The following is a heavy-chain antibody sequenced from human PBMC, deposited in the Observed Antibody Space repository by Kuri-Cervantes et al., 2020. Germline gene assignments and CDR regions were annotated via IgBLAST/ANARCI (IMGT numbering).Heavy chain of an antibody. V-gene: IGHV1-46*01. CDR2: INPSGGST. Sequence: ASVQVSCKASGYTFTSYYMHWVRQAPGQGLEWMGIINPSGGSTSYAQKFQGRVTMTRDTSTSTVYMELSSLRSEDTAVYYCARERSEWFGELLSPLDYWGQGTLVTVSS. D-gene: IGHD3-10*01. J-gene: IGHJ4*02. CDR1: GYTFTSYY. CDR3: ARERSEWFGELLSPLDY.